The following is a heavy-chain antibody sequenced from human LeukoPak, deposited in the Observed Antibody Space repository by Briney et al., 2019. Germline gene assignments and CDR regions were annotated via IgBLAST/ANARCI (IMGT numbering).Heavy chain of an antibody. J-gene: IGHJ4*02. CDR2: TRNKANSYTT. Sequence: GGSLKLSCAASGFTFSDHYMDWVRQAPGKGLEWVGRTRNKANSYTTEYAASVKGRSTISRDDSKNSLYLQMNSLKTEDTAVYYCAREFYDSSGYTLDYWGQGTLVTVSS. CDR3: AREFYDSSGYTLDY. CDR1: GFTFSDHY. V-gene: IGHV3-72*01. D-gene: IGHD3-22*01.